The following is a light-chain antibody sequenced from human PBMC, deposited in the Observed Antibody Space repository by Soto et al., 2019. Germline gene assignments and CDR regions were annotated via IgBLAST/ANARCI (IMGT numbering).Light chain of an antibody. V-gene: IGKV3-20*01. CDR2: GAS. Sequence: EIVLTQSPGTLSLSPGERATLSCRASQSVSSSYLAWYQQKPGQAPRLLIYGASSRVTGIPDRFSGSGSVTDFTLTISRLEPVDFAVYYCQQYGSSPIFTFCPGTNVDI. CDR1: QSVSSSY. J-gene: IGKJ3*01. CDR3: QQYGSSPIFT.